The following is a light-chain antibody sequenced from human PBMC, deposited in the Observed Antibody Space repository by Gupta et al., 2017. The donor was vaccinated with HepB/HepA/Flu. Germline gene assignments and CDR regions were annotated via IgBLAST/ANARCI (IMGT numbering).Light chain of an antibody. V-gene: IGLV3-19*01. CDR1: ILSSYY. CDR2: GKN. J-gene: IGLJ2*01. CDR3: SSRDTTPNHRVV. Sequence: SSELTQDPAVSVALGQTVTITCQGDILSSYYPNWYQQKPGQAPGLVIYGKNNRHYGSPDRFSGSRSGNTASLTITGAQAEEEADYYCSSRDTTPNHRVVFGGGTKLTVL.